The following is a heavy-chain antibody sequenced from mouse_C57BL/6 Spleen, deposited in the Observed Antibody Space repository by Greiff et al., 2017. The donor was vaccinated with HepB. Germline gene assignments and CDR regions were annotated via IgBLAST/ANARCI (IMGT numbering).Heavy chain of an antibody. J-gene: IGHJ4*01. CDR3: ARDYGSRAMDY. Sequence: EVHLVESGGGLVKPGGSLKLSCAASGFTFSSYAMPWVRQTPEKRLEWVATISDGGSYTYYPDNVKGRFTISRDNAKNNLYLQMSHLKSEDTAMYYCARDYGSRAMDYWGQGTSVTVSS. CDR2: ISDGGSYT. D-gene: IGHD1-1*01. CDR1: GFTFSSYA. V-gene: IGHV5-4*01.